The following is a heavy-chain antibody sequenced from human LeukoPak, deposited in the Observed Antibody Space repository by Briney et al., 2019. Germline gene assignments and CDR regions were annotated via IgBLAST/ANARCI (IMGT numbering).Heavy chain of an antibody. Sequence: GGSLRLSCAASGITVSNNYVNWVRQAPGKGLEWVTLLYSRDNTYYADSVKGRFTISRDNSKNTLFLQMNSLRPEDTAVYYCQVTDADSFDYWGQGILVTVAS. D-gene: IGHD2-21*02. CDR2: LYSRDNT. CDR3: QVTDADSFDY. CDR1: GITVSNNY. V-gene: IGHV3-53*01. J-gene: IGHJ4*02.